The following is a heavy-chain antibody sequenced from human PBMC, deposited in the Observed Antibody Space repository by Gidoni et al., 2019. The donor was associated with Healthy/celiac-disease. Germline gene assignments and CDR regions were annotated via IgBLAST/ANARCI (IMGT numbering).Heavy chain of an antibody. CDR2: MSGRGGIT. D-gene: IGHD5-18*01. Sequence: EVQLLESGGGVAQPGAYLRLSWAASGFTCGSSAMSWVGQAPGKGLEWLSAMSGRGGITYYADSVKGRFTISRDNSKNTLYLQMNSLRSEDTAVYYCAKFWCSYGYEFYFDYWCQGTLVTVSS. CDR1: GFTCGSSA. J-gene: IGHJ4*02. CDR3: AKFWCSYGYEFYFDY. V-gene: IGHV3-23*01.